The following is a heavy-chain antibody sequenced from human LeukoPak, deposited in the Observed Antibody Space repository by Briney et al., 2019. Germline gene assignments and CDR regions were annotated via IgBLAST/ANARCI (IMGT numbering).Heavy chain of an antibody. D-gene: IGHD3-10*01. CDR1: GFTFSDYW. Sequence: PWGSLRLSCAASGFTFSDYWIHWVRQAPGKGLVWVSRINTDGSITNYADSAKGRFSISRDNAKNTLYLQMSSLRAEDTAVYYCARDRGPRTGFMVREAYDYWGQGTLVTVSS. V-gene: IGHV3-74*01. CDR2: INTDGSIT. J-gene: IGHJ4*02. CDR3: ARDRGPRTGFMVREAYDY.